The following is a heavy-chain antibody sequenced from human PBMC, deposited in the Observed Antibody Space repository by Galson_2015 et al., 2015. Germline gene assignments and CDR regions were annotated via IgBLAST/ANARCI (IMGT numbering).Heavy chain of an antibody. CDR3: ARVMVRPGHWFDP. CDR2: INAGNGNT. CDR1: GYTFTSYA. J-gene: IGHJ5*02. V-gene: IGHV1-3*01. Sequence: SVKVSCKASGYTFTSYAMHWVRQAPGQRLEWMGWINAGNGNTKYSQKFQGRVTITRDTSASAAYMELSSLRSEDTAVYYCARVMVRPGHWFDPWGQGTLVTVSS. D-gene: IGHD3-10*01.